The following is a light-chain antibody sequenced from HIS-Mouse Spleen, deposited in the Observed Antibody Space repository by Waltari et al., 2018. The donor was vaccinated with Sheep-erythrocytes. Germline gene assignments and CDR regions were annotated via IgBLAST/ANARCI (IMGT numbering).Light chain of an antibody. J-gene: IGLJ2*01. CDR2: EDN. CDR3: QSYDSSNHVV. Sequence: NFMLTQPHSVSESPGKTVTISGTGSSGSIASNYVRGYQQRPGSAPTTVTYEDNQRPSGVPDRFSGSIDSSSNSASLTISGLKTEDEADYYCQSYDSSNHVVFGGGTKLTVL. CDR1: SGSIASNY. V-gene: IGLV6-57*02.